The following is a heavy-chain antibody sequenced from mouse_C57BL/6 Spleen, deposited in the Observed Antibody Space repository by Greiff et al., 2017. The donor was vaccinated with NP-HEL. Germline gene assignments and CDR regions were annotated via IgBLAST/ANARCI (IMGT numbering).Heavy chain of an antibody. CDR3: ARSLGSSPYFDY. CDR2: IDPSDSYT. D-gene: IGHD4-1*01. CDR1: GYTFTSYW. J-gene: IGHJ2*01. Sequence: VQLQQSGAELVMPGASVKLSCKASGYTFTSYWMHWVKQRPGQGLEWIGEIDPSDSYTNYNQKFKGKSTLTVDKSSSTAYMQLSSLTSEDSAVYYCARSLGSSPYFDYWGQGTTLTVSS. V-gene: IGHV1-69*01.